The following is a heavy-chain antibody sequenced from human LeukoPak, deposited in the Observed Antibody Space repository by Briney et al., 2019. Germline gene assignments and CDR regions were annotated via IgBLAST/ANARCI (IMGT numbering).Heavy chain of an antibody. V-gene: IGHV5-51*01. CDR1: GYSFTSYW. CDR3: ARPLISNGSYPDY. J-gene: IGHJ4*02. CDR2: IYPGDSDT. Sequence: GGSLRLSCKGSGYSFTSYWIGWVRQMPGKGLEWMGIIYPGDSDTRYSPSFQGQVTISADKSISTAYLQWSSLKASDTAMYYCARPLISNGSYPDYWGQGTPVTVSS. D-gene: IGHD1-26*01.